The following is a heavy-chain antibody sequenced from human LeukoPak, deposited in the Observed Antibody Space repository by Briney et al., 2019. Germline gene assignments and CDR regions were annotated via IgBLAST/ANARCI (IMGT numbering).Heavy chain of an antibody. Sequence: SETPSPTCTVSGGALSSLYWNWIRQFPGEGLGWIGHIYYSGSTNYNPSLMGRVTILVDTSKNQFSLRLTSVTAADTAVYYCARQISSASVAFDYWGQGALVTVSS. J-gene: IGHJ4*02. CDR3: ARQISSASVAFDY. V-gene: IGHV4-59*01. CDR1: GGALSSLY. CDR2: IYYSGST. D-gene: IGHD6-6*01.